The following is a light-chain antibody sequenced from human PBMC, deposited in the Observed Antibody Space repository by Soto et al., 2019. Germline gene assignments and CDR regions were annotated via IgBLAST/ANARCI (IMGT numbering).Light chain of an antibody. Sequence: IQMTQSPSSLSASVGDRVTITCQASQDISNYLNWYQQKPGTAPKLLIYAASSLQSGVPSRFSGRGSGTDFTLTISSLQPEDFATYYCQQSYSTPMYTFGQGTKVDIK. CDR2: AAS. CDR1: QDISNY. V-gene: IGKV1-39*01. J-gene: IGKJ2*01. CDR3: QQSYSTPMYT.